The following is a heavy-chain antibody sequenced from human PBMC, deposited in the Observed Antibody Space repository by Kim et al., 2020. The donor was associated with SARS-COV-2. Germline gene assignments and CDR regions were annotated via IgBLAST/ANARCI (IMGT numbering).Heavy chain of an antibody. V-gene: IGHV3-66*01. D-gene: IGHD3-10*01. Sequence: TYYADSVKGRFTISRDNSKNTLYLQMNSRRAEDTAVYYCARDNTVRGVSYWGQGTLVTVSS. CDR2: T. CDR3: ARDNTVRGVSY. J-gene: IGHJ4*02.